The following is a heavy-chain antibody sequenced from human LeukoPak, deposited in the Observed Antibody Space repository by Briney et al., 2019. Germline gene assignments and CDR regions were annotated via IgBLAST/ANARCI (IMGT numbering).Heavy chain of an antibody. CDR1: GFTFSSYA. Sequence: GGSLRLSCAASGFTFSSYAMSRVRQAPGKGLEWVSGISGSGGTAYYADSVKGRFTISRDNSKNTLYLQMNTLRAEDTAVYYCAKASYYYDSSGYYRLGYFNYWGQGTLVTVSP. CDR3: AKASYYYDSSGYYRLGYFNY. D-gene: IGHD3-22*01. V-gene: IGHV3-23*01. CDR2: ISGSGGTA. J-gene: IGHJ4*02.